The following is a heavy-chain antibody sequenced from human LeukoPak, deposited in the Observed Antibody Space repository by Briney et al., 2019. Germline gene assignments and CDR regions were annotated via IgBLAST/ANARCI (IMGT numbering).Heavy chain of an antibody. CDR1: GYIFTGYY. Sequence: ASVKVSCKASGYIFTGYYMHWVRQAPGQGLEWMGWINPNSGDTNYAQKFQGRVTMTRDMSTSTVYMELSSLRSEDTAVYYCARGGDFPPGDPTNDYWGQGTLVTVSS. D-gene: IGHD7-27*01. V-gene: IGHV1-2*02. CDR3: ARGGDFPPGDPTNDY. CDR2: INPNSGDT. J-gene: IGHJ4*02.